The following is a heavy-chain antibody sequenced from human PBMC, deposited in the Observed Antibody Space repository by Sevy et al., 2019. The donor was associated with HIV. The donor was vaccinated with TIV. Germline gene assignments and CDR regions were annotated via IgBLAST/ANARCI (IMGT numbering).Heavy chain of an antibody. Sequence: SETLSLTCTVSGGFIRSGGYYWSWIRQHPGKGLEWIGYIYYSGNTYYNPSLKSRVTISVDTSKSQFSLNLSSVTAADTAVYYCARSDGGEYFDYWGQGTLVTVSS. CDR1: GGFIRSGGYY. J-gene: IGHJ4*02. CDR2: IYYSGNT. CDR3: ARSDGGEYFDY. D-gene: IGHD3-10*01. V-gene: IGHV4-31*03.